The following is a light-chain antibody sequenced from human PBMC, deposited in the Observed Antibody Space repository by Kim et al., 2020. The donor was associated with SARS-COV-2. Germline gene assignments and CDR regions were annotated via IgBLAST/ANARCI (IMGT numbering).Light chain of an antibody. Sequence: SYELTQPPSVSVSPGQTASITCSGDKLGDKYACWYQQKPGQYPVLVIYQDSKRPSGIPERFSGSNSGNTATLTISGTQAMDEADYYCQAWDSSTGVFGGGTQLTVL. CDR3: QAWDSSTGV. J-gene: IGLJ3*02. CDR1: KLGDKY. V-gene: IGLV3-1*01. CDR2: QDS.